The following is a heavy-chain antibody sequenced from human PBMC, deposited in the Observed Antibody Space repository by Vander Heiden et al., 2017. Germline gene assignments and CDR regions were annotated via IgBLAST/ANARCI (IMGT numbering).Heavy chain of an antibody. J-gene: IGHJ4*02. CDR3: VREGGFFDSSGYSYFLY. D-gene: IGHD3-22*01. Sequence: QVDLVQSGAEVRKPGSSVKVSCKASGGTFSTHIISWLRQAPGQGREWMGGIIPIFGSPNYSKKFQDRVTITADESTTTVFMELDSLRFEDTAMYYCVREGGFFDSSGYSYFLYWAQGALATVSS. CDR1: GGTFSTHI. CDR2: IIPIFGSP. V-gene: IGHV1-69*01.